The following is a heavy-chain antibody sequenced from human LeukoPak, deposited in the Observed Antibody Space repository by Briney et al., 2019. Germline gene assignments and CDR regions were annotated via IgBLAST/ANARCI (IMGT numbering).Heavy chain of an antibody. CDR3: ARGLTPDSSGYYYFDY. CDR1: GGSFSGYY. V-gene: IGHV4-34*01. CDR2: INHSGST. D-gene: IGHD3-22*01. Sequence: PETLSLTCAVYGGSFSGYYWSWIRQPPGKGLEWIGEINHSGSTNYNPSLKSRVTISVDTSENQFSLKLSSVTAADTAVYYCARGLTPDSSGYYYFDYWGQGTLVTVSS. J-gene: IGHJ4*02.